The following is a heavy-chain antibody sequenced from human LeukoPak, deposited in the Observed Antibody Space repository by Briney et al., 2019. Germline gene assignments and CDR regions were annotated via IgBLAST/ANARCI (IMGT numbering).Heavy chain of an antibody. CDR3: ARDRSSGWYGYFDY. J-gene: IGHJ4*02. CDR2: IYYSGST. Sequence: PSETLSLTCTVSGGSISSYYWSWIRQPPGKGLEWIGYIYYSGSTNYNPSLESRVTISVDTSKNQFSLKLSSVTAADTAVYYCARDRSSGWYGYFDYWGQGTLVTVSS. V-gene: IGHV4-59*12. CDR1: GGSISSYY. D-gene: IGHD6-19*01.